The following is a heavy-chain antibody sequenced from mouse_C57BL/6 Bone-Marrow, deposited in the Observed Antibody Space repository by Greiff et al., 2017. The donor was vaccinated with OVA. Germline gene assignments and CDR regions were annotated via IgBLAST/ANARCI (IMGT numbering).Heavy chain of an antibody. CDR1: GFTFSDYY. CDR2: INYDGSST. D-gene: IGHD1-1*01. CDR3: ARDLHYYGSSYWYFDV. Sequence: EVKLMESEGGLVQPGSSMKLSCTASGFTFSDYYMAWVRQVPEKGLEWVANINYDGSSTYYLDSLKSRFIISRDNAKNILYLQMSSLKSEDTATYYCARDLHYYGSSYWYFDVWGTGTTVTVSS. V-gene: IGHV5-16*01. J-gene: IGHJ1*03.